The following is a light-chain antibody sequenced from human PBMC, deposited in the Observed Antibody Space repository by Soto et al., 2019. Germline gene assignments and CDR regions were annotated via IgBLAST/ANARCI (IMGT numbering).Light chain of an antibody. CDR2: ENN. CDR1: SGSIANNY. Sequence: NFMLTQPHSVSESPGKTVTISCTRSSGSIANNYEQWYQQRPGSAPTTVIYENNQRLSGVPDRFSGSTDGSSNSASLTISGLQTEDEADYYCQSYDSTLSARYVFGTGTKLTVL. V-gene: IGLV6-57*04. CDR3: QSYDSTLSARYV. J-gene: IGLJ1*01.